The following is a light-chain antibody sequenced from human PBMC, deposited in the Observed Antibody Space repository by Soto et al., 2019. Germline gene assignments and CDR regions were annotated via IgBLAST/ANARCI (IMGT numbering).Light chain of an antibody. CDR1: RSNIGSDT. J-gene: IGLJ3*02. V-gene: IGLV1-44*01. CDR2: TNN. CDR3: ASWDGSLNGWV. Sequence: QAVVTQPPSASGTPGQRVTISCFGSRSNIGSDTVNWYQQLPGTAPKLLIYTNNQRPSGVPDRFSGSKSGTSASLAISGLQSEDEADYYCASWDGSLNGWVFGGGTKVTVL.